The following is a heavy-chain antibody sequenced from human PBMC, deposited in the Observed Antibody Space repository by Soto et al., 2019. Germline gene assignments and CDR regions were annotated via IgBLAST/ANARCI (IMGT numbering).Heavy chain of an antibody. Sequence: GGSLRLSCAASGFTFSSYAIHWVRQAPGKGLEWVAVISYVGSNKYYGDSVKGRFTISRDNSKNTLYLQMNSLTTEDTAVYYCATPYSGSYCDYWGQGTLVTVSS. J-gene: IGHJ4*02. CDR2: ISYVGSNK. D-gene: IGHD1-26*01. CDR3: ATPYSGSYCDY. CDR1: GFTFSSYA. V-gene: IGHV3-30*03.